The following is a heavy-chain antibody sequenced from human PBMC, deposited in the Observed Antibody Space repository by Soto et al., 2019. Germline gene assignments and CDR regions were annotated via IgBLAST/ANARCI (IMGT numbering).Heavy chain of an antibody. D-gene: IGHD2-15*01. CDR3: ARISQGTYCRGGNCYSDY. CDR1: GFTFSSYW. CDR2: INGDGIST. V-gene: IGHV3-74*01. Sequence: EVQLVESGGDLVQPGGSLRLSCAASGFTFSSYWMHWVRQDPEKGLVWDSRINGDGISTSYADSVKGRFTISRDNAKDTLYLHMNSLGAEDTAVYYCARISQGTYCRGGNCYSDYWGQGTLVTVSS. J-gene: IGHJ4*02.